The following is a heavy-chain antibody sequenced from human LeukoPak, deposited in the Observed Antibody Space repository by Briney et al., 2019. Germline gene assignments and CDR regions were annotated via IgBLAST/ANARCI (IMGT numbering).Heavy chain of an antibody. CDR3: ARPLLGYLDAFDI. CDR1: GGSISSYY. Sequence: SETLSLTCTVSGGSISSYYWSWIRQPPGKGLVWIGYIYYSGSTNYNPSLKSRVTISVDTSKNQFSLKLSSVTAADTAVYYCARPLLGYLDAFDIWGQGTMVTVSS. V-gene: IGHV4-59*08. D-gene: IGHD1-26*01. CDR2: IYYSGST. J-gene: IGHJ3*02.